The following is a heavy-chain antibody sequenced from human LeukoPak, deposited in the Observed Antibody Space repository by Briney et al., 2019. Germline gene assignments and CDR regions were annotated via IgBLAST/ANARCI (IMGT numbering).Heavy chain of an antibody. CDR3: ANHDLGDAFDI. Sequence: PSETLSLTCTVSGGSISSYYWSWIRQPPGKGLEWIGYIYYSGSTNYNPSLKSRVTISVDTSKNQFSLKLSSVTAADTAAYYCANHDLGDAFDIWGQGTMVTVSS. CDR1: GGSISSYY. J-gene: IGHJ3*02. V-gene: IGHV4-59*01. D-gene: IGHD3-16*01. CDR2: IYYSGST.